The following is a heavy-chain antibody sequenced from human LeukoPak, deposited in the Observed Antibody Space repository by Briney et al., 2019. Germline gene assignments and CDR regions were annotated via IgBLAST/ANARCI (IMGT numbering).Heavy chain of an antibody. V-gene: IGHV3-23*01. Sequence: GGSLRLSCAASGFTFSSYAMSWVRQAPGKGLEWVSAISGSGDSTNYADSVKGRFTISRDNSKNTLYLQMNSLRAEDTAVYYCAKAGAVVVVVAKFFDYWGQGTLVTVSS. CDR2: ISGSGDST. CDR1: GFTFSSYA. J-gene: IGHJ4*02. CDR3: AKAGAVVVVVAKFFDY. D-gene: IGHD2-15*01.